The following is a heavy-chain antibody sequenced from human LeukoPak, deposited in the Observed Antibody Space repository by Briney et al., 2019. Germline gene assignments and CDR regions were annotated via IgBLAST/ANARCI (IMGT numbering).Heavy chain of an antibody. V-gene: IGHV4-34*01. CDR3: ARGSDGGLDGY. D-gene: IGHD1-26*01. CDR1: GGSFSGHY. CDR2: INHSGAT. Sequence: PSETLSLTCAVYGGSFSGHYWSWIRQPPGKGLEWIGEINHSGATNYNPSLKSRVTISVDTSKNQFSLKLSSVTAADTAVYYCARGSDGGLDGYWGQGTLVTVSS. J-gene: IGHJ4*02.